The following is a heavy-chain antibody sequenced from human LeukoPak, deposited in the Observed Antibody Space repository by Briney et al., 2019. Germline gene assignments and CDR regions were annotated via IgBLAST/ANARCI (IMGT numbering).Heavy chain of an antibody. D-gene: IGHD3-22*01. Sequence: GRSLRLSCAASGFTFDDYAMHWVRQAPGKGLEWVSGISWNSGSIGYADSVEGRFTISRDNAKNSLYLQMNSLRAEDTALYYCAKDRGPIYYDSSGLLDYWGQGTLVTVSS. CDR2: ISWNSGSI. CDR1: GFTFDDYA. J-gene: IGHJ4*02. V-gene: IGHV3-9*01. CDR3: AKDRGPIYYDSSGLLDY.